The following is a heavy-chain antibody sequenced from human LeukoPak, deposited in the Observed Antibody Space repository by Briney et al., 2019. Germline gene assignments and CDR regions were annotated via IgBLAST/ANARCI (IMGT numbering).Heavy chain of an antibody. CDR3: AKDGPLLWFGPTDA. CDR2: VSSTGSGT. Sequence: GGSLRLSCVASGFTFSTYGMSWVRQAPGKGLEWVAAVSSTGSGTYYPDSLKGRFNISRDNSQNTVFLQMSSLRPEDTAFYFCAKDGPLLWFGPTDAWGQGILVTISS. CDR1: GFTFSTYG. D-gene: IGHD3-10*01. V-gene: IGHV3-23*01. J-gene: IGHJ5*02.